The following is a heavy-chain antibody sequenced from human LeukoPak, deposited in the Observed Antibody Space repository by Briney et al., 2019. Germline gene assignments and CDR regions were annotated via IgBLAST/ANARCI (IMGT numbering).Heavy chain of an antibody. J-gene: IGHJ6*02. V-gene: IGHV4-4*07. CDR2: IYTSGST. CDR3: ARGTDYSSSWYEYYYGMDV. Sequence: PSETLSLTCTVSGGSISSYYWSWIRQPAGKGLEWIGRIYTSGSTNYNPSLKSRVTMSVDTSKNQFSLKLSSVTAADTAVYYCARGTDYSSSWYEYYYGMDVWDQGTTVTVSS. D-gene: IGHD6-13*01. CDR1: GGSISSYY.